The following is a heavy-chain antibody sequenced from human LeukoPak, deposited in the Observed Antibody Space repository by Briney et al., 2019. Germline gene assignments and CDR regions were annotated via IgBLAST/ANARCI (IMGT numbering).Heavy chain of an antibody. Sequence: GASVKVSCKASGYTFTNYAISWVRQAPGQGLEWMGWISAYNGNTNYAQKLQGRVTMTTDTSTSTAYMEPRSLRSDDTAVYYCARDSIVVVVAATRGDYWGQGTLVTVSS. CDR1: GYTFTNYA. CDR2: ISAYNGNT. CDR3: ARDSIVVVVAATRGDY. D-gene: IGHD2-15*01. V-gene: IGHV1-18*01. J-gene: IGHJ4*02.